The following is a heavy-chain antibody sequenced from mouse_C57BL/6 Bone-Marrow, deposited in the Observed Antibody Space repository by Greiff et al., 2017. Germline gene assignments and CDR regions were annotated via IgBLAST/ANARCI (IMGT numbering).Heavy chain of an antibody. CDR2: IYPGNSDT. CDR3: TRVYYCYYDWYFDV. D-gene: IGHD2-3*01. Sequence: VQLQQSGTVLARPGASVKMSCKTSGYTFTSYWMHWVKQRPGQGLEWIGAIYPGNSDTSYNQKFKGKAKLTAVTSASTAYMELSSLTNEDSAVYYCTRVYYCYYDWYFDVWGTGTTVTVSS. J-gene: IGHJ1*03. V-gene: IGHV1-5*01. CDR1: GYTFTSYW.